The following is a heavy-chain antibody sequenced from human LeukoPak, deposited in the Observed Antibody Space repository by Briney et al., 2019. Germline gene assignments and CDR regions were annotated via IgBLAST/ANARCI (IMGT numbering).Heavy chain of an antibody. J-gene: IGHJ4*02. Sequence: ASVKVSCKASGYTFTGYYMHWVRQAPGQGLEWMGWINPNSGGTSYAQKFQGRVTMTRDTSTSTVYMELSSLRSEDTAVYYCARTVAGTRFGFDYWGQGTLVTVSS. D-gene: IGHD6-19*01. CDR1: GYTFTGYY. CDR3: ARTVAGTRFGFDY. V-gene: IGHV1-2*02. CDR2: INPNSGGT.